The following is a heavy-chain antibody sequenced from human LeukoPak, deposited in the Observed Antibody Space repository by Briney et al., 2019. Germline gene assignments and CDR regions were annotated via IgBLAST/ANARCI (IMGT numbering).Heavy chain of an antibody. CDR3: AKYSHDSSGSYDY. CDR1: GGSISSYY. D-gene: IGHD3-22*01. CDR2: ISGSGGST. V-gene: IGHV3-23*01. J-gene: IGHJ4*02. Sequence: LSLTCTVSGGSISSYYWSWVRQAPGKGLEWVSAISGSGGSTYYADSVKGRFTISRDNSKNTLYLQMNSLRAEDTAVYYCAKYSHDSSGSYDYWGQGTLVTVSS.